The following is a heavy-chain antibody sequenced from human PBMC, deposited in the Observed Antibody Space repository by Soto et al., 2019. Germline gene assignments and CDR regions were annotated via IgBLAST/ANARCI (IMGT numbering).Heavy chain of an antibody. CDR2: IYSGGST. D-gene: IGHD6-19*01. Sequence: HPGGSLRLSCAASGFTVSSNYMNWVRQAPGKGLEWVSVIYSGGSTYYADSVKGRFTISRDNSKNTLYLQMNSLRAEDTAVYYCARSWAVAGSYDYWGQGTLVTVSS. J-gene: IGHJ4*02. CDR1: GFTVSSNY. CDR3: ARSWAVAGSYDY. V-gene: IGHV3-66*01.